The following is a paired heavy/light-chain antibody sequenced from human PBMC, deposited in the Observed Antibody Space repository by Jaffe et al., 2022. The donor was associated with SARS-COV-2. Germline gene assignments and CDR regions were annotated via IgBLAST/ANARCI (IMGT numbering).Light chain of an antibody. J-gene: IGKJ2*01. CDR2: AAS. CDR1: QGISSY. V-gene: IGKV1-8*01. CDR3: QQYYGSPHT. Sequence: AIRMTQSPSSFSASTGDRVTITCRASQGISSYLAWYQQKPGKAPKLLIYAASTLQSGVPSRFSGSGSGTDFTLTISCLQSEDFATYYCQQYYGSPHTFGQGTKLEIK.
Heavy chain of an antibody. CDR1: GFTFTSYS. D-gene: IGHD3-22*01. CDR3: ARDRTGGYAGVADY. V-gene: IGHV3-48*02. CDR2: ISSSSTTI. J-gene: IGHJ4*02. Sequence: EVQLVESGGGLVQPGGSLRLSCAASGFTFTSYSMNWVRQAPGEGLEWISYISSSSTTIYYADSVRGRFTISRDNAQNSLYLQMNSLRDEDTAVYYCARDRTGGYAGVADYWGQGTLVTVSS.